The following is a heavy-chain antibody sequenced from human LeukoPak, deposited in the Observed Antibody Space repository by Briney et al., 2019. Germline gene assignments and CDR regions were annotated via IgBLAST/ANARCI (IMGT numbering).Heavy chain of an antibody. J-gene: IGHJ5*02. CDR1: GGSISSYH. CDR3: ARDSFSSSWPKWFDP. Sequence: SETLSLTCNVSGGSISSYHWSWIRQPPGKGLEWIGYIYYSGSSNYNPSLKSRVTISVDTSKNQFSLKLSSVTAADTAVYYCARDSFSSSWPKWFDPWGQGILVAVSS. V-gene: IGHV4-59*01. CDR2: IYYSGSS. D-gene: IGHD6-13*01.